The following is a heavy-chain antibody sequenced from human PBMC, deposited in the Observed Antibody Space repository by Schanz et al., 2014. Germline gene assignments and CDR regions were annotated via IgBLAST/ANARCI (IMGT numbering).Heavy chain of an antibody. D-gene: IGHD6-6*01. CDR3: ARAGQDFEYSSLSPIWYFDL. J-gene: IGHJ2*01. CDR2: INPNSGGT. V-gene: IGHV1-2*02. CDR1: GYTFTGYY. Sequence: QVQLVQSGAEVKNPGASVKVSCKASGYTFTGYYMHWVRQAPGQGLEWMGWINPNSGGTNYAQKFQGRVTMTRDTSISTAYMELSRLRSDDTAVYYCARAGQDFEYSSLSPIWYFDLWGRGTLVTVSS.